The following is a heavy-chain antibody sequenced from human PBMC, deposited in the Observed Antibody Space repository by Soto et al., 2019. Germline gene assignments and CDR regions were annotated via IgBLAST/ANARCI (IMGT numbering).Heavy chain of an antibody. V-gene: IGHV3-13*01. CDR2: IGADGKT. CDR1: GFTFSSYD. J-gene: IGHJ4*02. Sequence: GGSLRLSCAASGFTFSSYDMHWVRQATGKGLEWVSAIGADGKTYYAGSVKGRFTISRENAKNSLYLQMNSLRAEDTAVYYCARDFREFKTIPFDYWGQGTLVTVSS. CDR3: ARDFREFKTIPFDY. D-gene: IGHD2-2*02.